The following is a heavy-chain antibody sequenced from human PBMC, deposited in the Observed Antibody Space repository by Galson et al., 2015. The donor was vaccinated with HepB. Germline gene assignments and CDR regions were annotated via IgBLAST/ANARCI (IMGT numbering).Heavy chain of an antibody. CDR3: AKGVILTGYYPYFDY. CDR2: ISGSGGST. CDR1: GFTFSSYA. D-gene: IGHD3-9*01. J-gene: IGHJ4*02. V-gene: IGHV3-23*01. Sequence: SLRLSCAASGFTFSSYAMSWVRQAPGKGLEWVSAISGSGGSTYYADSVKGRFTISRDNSKNTLYLQMNSLRAEDTAVYYCAKGVILTGYYPYFDYWGQGTLVTVSS.